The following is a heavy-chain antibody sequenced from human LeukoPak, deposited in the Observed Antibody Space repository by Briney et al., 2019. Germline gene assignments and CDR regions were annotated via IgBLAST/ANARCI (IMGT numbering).Heavy chain of an antibody. J-gene: IGHJ4*02. CDR2: IVLGSGDT. CDR1: GFTFTSSA. CDR3: ATDRLTGSDTNSQSY. V-gene: IGHV1-58*02. D-gene: IGHD2-8*01. Sequence: SVKVSRMASGFTFTSSAIQWVRQARGQRLEWIGWIVLGSGDTNYAQKFQERVTFTSDMSTSTAYMELSSLRSEDTAVYYCATDRLTGSDTNSQSYWGQGTLVTVSS.